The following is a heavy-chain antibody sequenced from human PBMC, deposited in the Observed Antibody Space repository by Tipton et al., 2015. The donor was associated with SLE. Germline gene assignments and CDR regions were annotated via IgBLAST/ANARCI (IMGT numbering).Heavy chain of an antibody. CDR1: GFTFDDYA. CDR3: AKDILGLGYCTGLAD. J-gene: IGHJ4*02. D-gene: IGHD2-8*02. Sequence: SLRLSCVVSGFTFDDYAMHWVRQAPGKGLEWVSCISWNSGNIGYADSVKGRFTISRDNAKNSLSLQMNSLRTEDTALYFCAKDILGLGYCTGLADWGQGTLVIVSS. CDR2: ISWNSGNI. V-gene: IGHV3-9*01.